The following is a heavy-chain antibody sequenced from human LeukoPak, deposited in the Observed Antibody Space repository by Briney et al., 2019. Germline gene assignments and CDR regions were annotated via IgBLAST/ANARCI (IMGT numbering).Heavy chain of an antibody. CDR3: ARDPVPYSSSWFAADY. V-gene: IGHV3-30*03. CDR1: GFTFSSYD. J-gene: IGHJ4*02. D-gene: IGHD6-13*01. CDR2: ISYDGSNK. Sequence: GGSLRLSCAASGFTFSSYDIHWVRQAPGKGLEWVAVISYDGSNKYYADSVKGRFTISRDNSKNTLYLQMNSLRAEDTAVYYCARDPVPYSSSWFAADYWGQGTLVTVSS.